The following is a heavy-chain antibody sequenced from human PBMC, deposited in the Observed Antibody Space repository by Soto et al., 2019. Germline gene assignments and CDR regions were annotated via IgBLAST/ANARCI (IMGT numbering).Heavy chain of an antibody. V-gene: IGHV1-18*04. CDR3: ARGPIAVAGTNWFDP. CDR2: ISAYNGNT. CDR1: GYTFTSYN. D-gene: IGHD6-19*01. Sequence: QVQLVQSGADVKKPGASVKVSCKASGYTFTSYNITWVRQAPGQGLEWMGWISAYNGNTNYAQKVQGRVTMTTATSASTAYMDLRSLRSDDTAVYYCARGPIAVAGTNWFDPWGQGTLVTVSS. J-gene: IGHJ5*02.